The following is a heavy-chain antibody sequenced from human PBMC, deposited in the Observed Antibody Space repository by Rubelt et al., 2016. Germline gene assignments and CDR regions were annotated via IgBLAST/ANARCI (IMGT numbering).Heavy chain of an antibody. D-gene: IGHD2-2*01. J-gene: IGHJ4*02. CDR2: ISRGGDRT. CDR3: ARDSRLVVDY. CDR1: GFTFKNAW. V-gene: IGHV3-69-1*02. Sequence: AAGFTFKNAWMYWVRQAPGKGLEWVSAISRGGDRTDYADSVKGRFTISRDNAKNSLLLQMSSLRADDTAVYYCARDSRLVVDYWGLGTQVTVSS.